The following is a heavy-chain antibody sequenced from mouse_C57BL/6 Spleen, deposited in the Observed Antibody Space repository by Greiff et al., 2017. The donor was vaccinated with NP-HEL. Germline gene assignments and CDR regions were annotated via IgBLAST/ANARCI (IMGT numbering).Heavy chain of an antibody. Sequence: EVQLKESGAELVRPGASVKLSCTASGFNIKDDYMHWVKQRPEQGLEWIGWIDPENGDTEYASKFQGKATITADTSSNTAYLQLSSLTSEDTAVYYCTDYKYAMDYWGQGTSVTVSS. CDR3: TDYKYAMDY. CDR2: IDPENGDT. V-gene: IGHV14-4*01. D-gene: IGHD2-12*01. CDR1: GFNIKDDY. J-gene: IGHJ4*01.